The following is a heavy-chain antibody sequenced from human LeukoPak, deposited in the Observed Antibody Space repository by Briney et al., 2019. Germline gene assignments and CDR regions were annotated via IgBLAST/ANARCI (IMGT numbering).Heavy chain of an antibody. CDR2: ISSSSSTI. Sequence: GGSLRLSCAASGFTFSSYSMNWVRQAPGKGLEWVSYISSSSSTIYYADSVKGRFTISRDNSKNTLYLQMNSLRAEDTAVYYCAKDSGGSSYDAFDIWGQGTMVTVSS. CDR3: AKDSGGSSYDAFDI. J-gene: IGHJ3*02. CDR1: GFTFSSYS. V-gene: IGHV3-48*01. D-gene: IGHD6-13*01.